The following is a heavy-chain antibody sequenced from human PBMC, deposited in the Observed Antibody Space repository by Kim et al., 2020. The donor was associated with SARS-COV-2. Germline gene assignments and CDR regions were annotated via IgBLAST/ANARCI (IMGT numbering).Heavy chain of an antibody. J-gene: IGHJ4*02. CDR2: IYYSGST. V-gene: IGHV4-31*03. D-gene: IGHD2-15*01. CDR3: AREGASGGSTIDY. Sequence: TLSLTCTVSGGSISSGGYYWSWIRQHPGKGLEWIGYIYYSGSTNYNPSLKSRVTISVDTSKNQFSLKLSSVTAADTAVYYCAREGASGGSTIDYCGQGTLVTVSS. CDR1: GGSISSGGYY.